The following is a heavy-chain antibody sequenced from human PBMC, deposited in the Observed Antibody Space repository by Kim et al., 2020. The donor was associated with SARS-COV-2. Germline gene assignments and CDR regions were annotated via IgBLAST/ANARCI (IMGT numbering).Heavy chain of an antibody. CDR2: LYTGGSS. Sequence: GGSLRLSCAASGFSVSVTYMSWVRQAPGRALEWVSVLYTGGSSYYADSVKGRFIISRDDSENTLYLRMNSLSAEDTAVYFCASVVAEIRDYYYMDVWGKG. J-gene: IGHJ6*03. V-gene: IGHV3-53*01. CDR3: ASVVAEIRDYYYMDV. D-gene: IGHD2-15*01. CDR1: GFSVSVTY.